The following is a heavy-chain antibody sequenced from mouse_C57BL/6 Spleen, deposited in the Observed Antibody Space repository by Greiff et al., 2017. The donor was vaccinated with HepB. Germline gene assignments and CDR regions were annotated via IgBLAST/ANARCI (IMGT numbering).Heavy chain of an antibody. J-gene: IGHJ4*01. D-gene: IGHD1-1*02. V-gene: IGHV5-17*01. CDR1: GFTFSDYG. CDR2: ISSGSSTI. Sequence: EVKLVESGGGLVKPGGSLKLSCAASGFTFSDYGMHWVRQAPEKGLEWVAYISSGSSTIYYADTVKGRFTISRDNAKNTLFLQMTSLRSEDTAMYYCAREGGSYYYAMDYWGQGTSVTVSS. CDR3: AREGGSYYYAMDY.